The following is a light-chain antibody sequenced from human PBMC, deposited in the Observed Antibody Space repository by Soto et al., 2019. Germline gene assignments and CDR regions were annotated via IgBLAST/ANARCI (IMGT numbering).Light chain of an antibody. V-gene: IGKV1-27*01. CDR3: QKYNTAPLT. CDR1: QGIGNY. CDR2: GAS. J-gene: IGKJ4*01. Sequence: DIPMTQSPLSLSASVGDRVSITCRASQGIGNYLAWFQQKPGRVPKLLIYGASALQTGVPSRFSGSGYGTEFTLTISSLQPEDVATYYCQKYNTAPLTFGGGTKVEI.